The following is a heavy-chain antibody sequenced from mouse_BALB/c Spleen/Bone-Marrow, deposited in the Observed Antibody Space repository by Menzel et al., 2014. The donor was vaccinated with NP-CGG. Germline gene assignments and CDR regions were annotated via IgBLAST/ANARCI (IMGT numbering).Heavy chain of an antibody. V-gene: IGHV1-5*01. CDR1: GYTFTIYR. CDR3: TRSTGFYYGMDY. Sequence: VQLQQSGTVLARPGASVKMSCKASGYTFTIYRMHWVKQRPGQGLEWIGTIYPGNNDTNYNQKFKGEAKLTAVTSTSTAYMELSSLTNEDSAAYYCTRSTGFYYGMDYWGQGTSVTVSS. J-gene: IGHJ4*01. CDR2: IYPGNNDT.